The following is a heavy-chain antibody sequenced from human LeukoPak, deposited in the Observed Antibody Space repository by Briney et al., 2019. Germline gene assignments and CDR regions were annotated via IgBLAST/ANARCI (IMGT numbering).Heavy chain of an antibody. Sequence: PSGTLSLTCAVSGGSISSSNWWSWVRQPPGKGLEWIGEIYHSGSTNYNPSLKSRVTISVDKSKNQFSLKLSSVTAADTAVYYCARLRADVDTAMGFDYWGQGTLVTVSS. V-gene: IGHV4-4*02. CDR2: IYHSGST. CDR1: GGSISSSNW. CDR3: ARLRADVDTAMGFDY. J-gene: IGHJ4*02. D-gene: IGHD5-18*01.